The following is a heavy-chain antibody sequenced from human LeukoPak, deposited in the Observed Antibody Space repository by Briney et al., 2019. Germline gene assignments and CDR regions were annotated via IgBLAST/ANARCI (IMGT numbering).Heavy chain of an antibody. D-gene: IGHD1-26*01. CDR2: INPNSGGT. V-gene: IGHV1-2*02. CDR3: ARDVGGAAVFDY. J-gene: IGHJ4*02. Sequence: GASVKVSCKASGYTLTGYYMHWVRQAPGQGLEWMGWINPNSGGTNYAQKFQGRVTMTRDTSISTAYMELRRLRSDDTAVYYCARDVGGAAVFDYWGQGTLVTVSS. CDR1: GYTLTGYY.